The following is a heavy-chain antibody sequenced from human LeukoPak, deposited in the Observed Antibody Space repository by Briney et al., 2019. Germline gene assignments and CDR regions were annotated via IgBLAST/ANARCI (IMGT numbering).Heavy chain of an antibody. CDR2: LYYSGST. Sequence: SETLSLTCTVSGGSISSYYWSWIRQPSGKELEWIGYLYYSGSTNYNPSFKSRVTMSVDTSKNQFSLKLNSMTAADTAVYFCARGRYNDYGFDYWGQGTLVTVSS. D-gene: IGHD4-17*01. CDR1: GGSISSYY. J-gene: IGHJ4*02. CDR3: ARGRYNDYGFDY. V-gene: IGHV4-59*01.